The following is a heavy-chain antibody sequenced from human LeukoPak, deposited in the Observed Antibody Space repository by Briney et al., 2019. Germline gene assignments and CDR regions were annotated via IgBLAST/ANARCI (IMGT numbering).Heavy chain of an antibody. CDR2: INPNSGGT. CDR1: GYTFTGYY. Sequence: ASVKVSCKASGYTFTGYYMHWVRQAPGQGLEWMGWINPNSGGTNYAQKFQGWVTVTRDTSISTAYMELSRLRSDDTAVYYCARGYCSGGSCLVPNAFDIWGQGTMVTVSS. D-gene: IGHD2-15*01. CDR3: ARGYCSGGSCLVPNAFDI. J-gene: IGHJ3*02. V-gene: IGHV1-2*04.